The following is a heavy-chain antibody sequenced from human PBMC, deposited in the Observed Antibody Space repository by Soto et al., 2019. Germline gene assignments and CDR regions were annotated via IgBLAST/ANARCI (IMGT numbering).Heavy chain of an antibody. CDR3: AREGRESTGMDV. J-gene: IGHJ6*04. D-gene: IGHD3-10*01. V-gene: IGHV3-7*01. CDR1: EFTFSNFW. Sequence: GGSLRLSCAASEFTFSNFWMSWVRQAPGKGLEWVANIKQHGSEKYYVDSVKGRFTISRDNAKNSLYLQMNSLRAEDTAVYYCAREGRESTGMDVWGKGTTVTVSS. CDR2: IKQHGSEK.